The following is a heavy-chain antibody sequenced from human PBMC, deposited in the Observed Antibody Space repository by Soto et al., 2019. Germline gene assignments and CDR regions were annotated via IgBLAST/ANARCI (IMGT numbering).Heavy chain of an antibody. CDR1: GFTFSSYA. CDR2: ISYDGSNK. V-gene: IGHV3-30-3*01. Sequence: GGSLRLSCAASGFTFSSYAMHWVRQAPGKGLEWVAVISYDGSNKYYADSVKGRFTISRDNSKNTLYLQMNSLRAEDTAVYYCARAKRSGWLIAGYYWGQGTLVTVSS. J-gene: IGHJ4*02. D-gene: IGHD6-19*01. CDR3: ARAKRSGWLIAGYY.